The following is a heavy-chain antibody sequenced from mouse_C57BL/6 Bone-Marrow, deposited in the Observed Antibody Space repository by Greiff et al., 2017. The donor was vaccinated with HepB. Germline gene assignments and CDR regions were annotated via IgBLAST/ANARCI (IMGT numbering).Heavy chain of an antibody. Sequence: QVQLKQPGAELVKPGASVKLSCKASGYTFTSYWMHWVKQRPGQGLEWIGMIHPNSGSTNYNEKFKSKATLTVDKSSSTAYMQLSSLTSEDSAVYYCARMGAYGSSFYFDYWGQGTTLTVSS. CDR1: GYTFTSYW. D-gene: IGHD1-1*01. CDR2: IHPNSGST. V-gene: IGHV1-64*01. J-gene: IGHJ2*01. CDR3: ARMGAYGSSFYFDY.